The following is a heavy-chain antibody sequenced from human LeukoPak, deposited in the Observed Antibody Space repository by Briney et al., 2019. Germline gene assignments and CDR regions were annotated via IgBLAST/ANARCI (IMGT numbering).Heavy chain of an antibody. V-gene: IGHV3-33*01. Sequence: GGSLRLSCAASGFTFSSYGMHWVRQAPGKGLEWVAVIWYDGSNKYYADSVKGRFTISRDNSKNTLYLQMNSLRAEDTAVYYCARGTAMGYGMGVWGQGTTVTVSS. CDR1: GFTFSSYG. CDR2: IWYDGSNK. CDR3: ARGTAMGYGMGV. D-gene: IGHD5-18*01. J-gene: IGHJ6*02.